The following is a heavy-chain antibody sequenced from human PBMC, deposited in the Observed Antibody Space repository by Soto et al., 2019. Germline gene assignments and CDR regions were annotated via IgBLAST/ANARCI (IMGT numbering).Heavy chain of an antibody. J-gene: IGHJ6*02. Sequence: GGSLRLSCAASGFTFSNAWMNWVRQAPGKGLEWVGRIKSKTDGGTTDYAAPVKGRFTISRDDSKNTLYLQMNSLKTEDTAVYYCTTDTGSGSYYDYHYGMDVWGQGTTVTVSS. CDR1: GFTFSNAW. D-gene: IGHD1-26*01. V-gene: IGHV3-15*07. CDR3: TTDTGSGSYYDYHYGMDV. CDR2: IKSKTDGGTT.